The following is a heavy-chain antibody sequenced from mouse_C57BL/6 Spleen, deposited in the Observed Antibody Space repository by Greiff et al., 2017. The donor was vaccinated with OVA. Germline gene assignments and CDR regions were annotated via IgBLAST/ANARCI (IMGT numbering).Heavy chain of an antibody. CDR2: IYPGSGST. CDR1: GYTFTSYW. CDR3: ARSPFITSVVAPCYFDY. V-gene: IGHV1-55*01. Sequence: QVPLQQPGAELVKPGASVTMSCKASGYTFTSYWITWVKQRPGQGLEWIGDIYPGSGSTNYNEQFKSKATLTVDTSSSTAYMQLSSLTSEDSAVYYCARSPFITSVVAPCYFDYWGQGTTLTVPS. D-gene: IGHD1-1*01. J-gene: IGHJ2*01.